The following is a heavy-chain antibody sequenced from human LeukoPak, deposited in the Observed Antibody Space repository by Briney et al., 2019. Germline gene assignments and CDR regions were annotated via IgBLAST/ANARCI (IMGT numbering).Heavy chain of an antibody. CDR3: ARDQEGFDY. J-gene: IGHJ4*02. CDR1: GYTFSSNY. V-gene: IGHV1-46*01. Sequence: ASVNVSCKASGYTFSSNYIHWVRQAPGQGLEWMGMIYPRDGSTSYAQKFQGRVTVTRDTSTSTVHMELSGLRSEDTAVYYCARDQEGFDYWGQGTLVTVSS. CDR2: IYPRDGST.